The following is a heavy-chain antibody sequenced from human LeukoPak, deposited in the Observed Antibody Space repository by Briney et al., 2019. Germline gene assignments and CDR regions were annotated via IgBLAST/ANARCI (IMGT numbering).Heavy chain of an antibody. CDR3: ARSAVAGANWFDP. Sequence: PSETLSLTCTVSGGSISSYYWSWIRQPPGKGLEWIGYIYYSGSTNYNPSLKSRVTISVDTSKNQFSLKLSSVTAADTAVYYCARSAVAGANWFDPWGQGTLVTVSS. D-gene: IGHD6-19*01. CDR2: IYYSGST. J-gene: IGHJ5*02. CDR1: GGSISSYY. V-gene: IGHV4-59*12.